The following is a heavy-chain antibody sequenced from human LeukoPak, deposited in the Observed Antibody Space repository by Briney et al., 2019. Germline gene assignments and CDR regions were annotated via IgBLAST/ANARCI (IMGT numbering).Heavy chain of an antibody. V-gene: IGHV3-30*04. J-gene: IGHJ5*02. CDR3: ARSFVDTALVNWFDP. Sequence: PGRSLRLSCAASGFTFSSYAMHWVRQAPGKGLEWVAVISNDGSKKYYADFVKGRFTISRDNSKNTLYLQMNSLRAEDTAVYYCARSFVDTALVNWFDPWGQGTLVTVSS. D-gene: IGHD5-18*01. CDR2: ISNDGSKK. CDR1: GFTFSSYA.